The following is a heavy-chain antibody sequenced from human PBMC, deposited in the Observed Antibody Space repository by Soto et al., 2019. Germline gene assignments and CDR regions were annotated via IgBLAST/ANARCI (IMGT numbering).Heavy chain of an antibody. CDR3: THFSGYEQFEY. D-gene: IGHD5-12*01. V-gene: IGHV2-5*01. CDR2: IYWNDDK. Sequence: QITLKESGPTLVKPTQTLTLTCTFSGFSLSTSGAGVGWIRQPPGKALEWLAVIYWNDDKRYSPSQKSRVTIAKDTSKTEVVLTMTSMDPMDTATYYCTHFSGYEQFEYWGQGTLITVSS. J-gene: IGHJ4*02. CDR1: GFSLSTSGAG.